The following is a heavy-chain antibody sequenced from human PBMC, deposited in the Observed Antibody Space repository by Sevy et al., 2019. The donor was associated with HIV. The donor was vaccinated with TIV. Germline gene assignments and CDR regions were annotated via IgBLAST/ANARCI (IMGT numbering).Heavy chain of an antibody. J-gene: IGHJ4*02. Sequence: GGSLRLSCAASGFTVSSNYMSWVRQAPGKGLEWVSVIYSGGSTYYADSVKGRFTISRDNSKNTLYLQMNSLRTEDTAVYYCARGGVAAAGNDYWGQGTLVTVSS. V-gene: IGHV3-53*01. CDR3: ARGGVAAAGNDY. D-gene: IGHD6-13*01. CDR2: IYSGGST. CDR1: GFTVSSNY.